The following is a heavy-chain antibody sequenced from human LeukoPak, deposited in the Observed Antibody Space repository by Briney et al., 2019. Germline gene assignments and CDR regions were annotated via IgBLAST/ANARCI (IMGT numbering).Heavy chain of an antibody. CDR1: GYIFSGHY. V-gene: IGHV1-2*02. CDR2: INCNSGDT. J-gene: IGHJ4*02. D-gene: IGHD3-3*01. CDR3: ARGSGYYGDGYFDY. Sequence: VASVKVSCKTFGYIFSGHYMHWVRQAPGQGLEWMGWINCNSGDTRSEQKFQGRVTMTRDTSISTAYMELSRLRPDDTAVYYCARGSGYYGDGYFDYWGQGTLVTVSS.